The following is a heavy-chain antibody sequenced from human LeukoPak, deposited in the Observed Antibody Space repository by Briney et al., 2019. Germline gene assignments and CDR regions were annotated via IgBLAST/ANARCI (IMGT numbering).Heavy chain of an antibody. CDR1: GYSISSGYY. V-gene: IGHV4-38-2*02. D-gene: IGHD6-13*01. CDR2: IFYSGNT. CDR3: ARHSARGQQGYAFDV. J-gene: IGHJ3*01. Sequence: SETLSLTCTVSGYSISSGYYWGWIRQPPGKGLEWIGYIFYSGNTNYNPSLKSRVTISVDTSKNQFSLKLSSVTAADAAIYYCARHSARGQQGYAFDVWGQGTMVTVSS.